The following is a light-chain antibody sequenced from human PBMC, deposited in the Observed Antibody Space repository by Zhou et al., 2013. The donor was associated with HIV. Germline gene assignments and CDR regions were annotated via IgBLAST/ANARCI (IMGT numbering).Light chain of an antibody. Sequence: DIQMTQSPSSLSASVGDRVTITCQASQDISNYLNWYQQKPGKAPKLLIYDASNLETGVPSRFSGSGSGTRFTLSINGLQREDFATYYCQQGHSTPRTFGQGTKLEI. CDR2: DAS. V-gene: IGKV1-39*01. J-gene: IGKJ2*02. CDR1: QDISNY. CDR3: QQGHSTPRT.